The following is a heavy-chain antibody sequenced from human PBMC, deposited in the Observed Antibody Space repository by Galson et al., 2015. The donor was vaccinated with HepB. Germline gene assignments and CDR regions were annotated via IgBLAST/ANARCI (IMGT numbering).Heavy chain of an antibody. CDR3: AKVFPEKTDGWYRQALYYFDS. Sequence: PLRLSCAASRFTFSYYAMSWVRQAPGKGLEWVSAITPSGDNTFSADSMKGRFTISRDNSRNTLFLHMNSLRADDTAIYFCAKVFPEKTDGWYRQALYYFDSWGQGTRVTVSS. J-gene: IGHJ4*02. CDR2: ITPSGDNT. V-gene: IGHV3-23*01. D-gene: IGHD6-19*01. CDR1: RFTFSYYA.